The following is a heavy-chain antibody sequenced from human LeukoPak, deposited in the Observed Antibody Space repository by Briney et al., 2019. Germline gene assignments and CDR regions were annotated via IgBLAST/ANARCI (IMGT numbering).Heavy chain of an antibody. V-gene: IGHV1-2*02. J-gene: IGHJ5*02. CDR2: INPNSGGT. CDR3: ARDFVVVVAATPARWFDP. CDR1: GYTFTGYY. D-gene: IGHD2-15*01. Sequence: GASVKVSCKASGYTFTGYYMHWVRQAPGQGLEWMGWINPNSGGTNYAQKFQGRVTMTRDTSISTAYMELSRLRSDDTAVYYCARDFVVVVAATPARWFDPWGQGTLVTVSS.